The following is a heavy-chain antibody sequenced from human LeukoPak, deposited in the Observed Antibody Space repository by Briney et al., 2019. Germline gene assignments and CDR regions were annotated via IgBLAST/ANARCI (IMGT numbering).Heavy chain of an antibody. D-gene: IGHD4-23*01. CDR2: INPNSGGT. Sequence: APVKVSCKASGYTFTGYYMHWVRQAPGQGLEWMGWINPNSGGTNYAQKFQGRVTMTRDTSISTAYMELSRLRSDDTAVYYCARGDYGGNSEFDYWAREPWSPSPQ. CDR3: ARGDYGGNSEFDY. J-gene: IGHJ4*02. CDR1: GYTFTGYY. V-gene: IGHV1-2*02.